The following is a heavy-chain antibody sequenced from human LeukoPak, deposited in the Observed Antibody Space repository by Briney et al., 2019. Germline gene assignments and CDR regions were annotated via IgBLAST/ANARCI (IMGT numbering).Heavy chain of an antibody. CDR3: ARGGYSGYDFAGDANWFDP. Sequence: GGSLRLSCAASGFTFSDYYMSWIRQAPGKGLEWVSYISNSGNTIYYADSVKGRFTISRDNAKNSLYLQMNSLRAEDTAVYYCARGGYSGYDFAGDANWFDPWGQGTLVTVSS. V-gene: IGHV3-11*04. D-gene: IGHD5-12*01. J-gene: IGHJ5*02. CDR2: ISNSGNTI. CDR1: GFTFSDYY.